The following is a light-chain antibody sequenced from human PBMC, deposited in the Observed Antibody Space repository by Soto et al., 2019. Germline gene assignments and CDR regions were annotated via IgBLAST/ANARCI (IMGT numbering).Light chain of an antibody. V-gene: IGLV1-40*01. CDR1: SSNIGAGYD. J-gene: IGLJ1*01. CDR2: GNT. Sequence: QSVLTQPPSVSGAPGQRVTISCTGSSSNIGAGYDVHWYQQLPGAAPRLLIYGNTNRPSGVPDRFSGSRSGSSASLAITGLQTEDEADYYCQSDDSSLRVFGTGTTVTVL. CDR3: QSDDSSLRV.